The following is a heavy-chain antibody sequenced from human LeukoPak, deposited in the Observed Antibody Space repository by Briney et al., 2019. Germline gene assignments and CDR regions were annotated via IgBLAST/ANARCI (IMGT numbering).Heavy chain of an antibody. V-gene: IGHV3-23*01. CDR2: VRGSGSDT. J-gene: IGHJ4*02. D-gene: IGHD5-12*01. Sequence: GGTLRLSCAASGFTFSTYAMSWVRQAPGKGLEWVSAVRGSGSDTYYADSVKGRFTISRDNCKNTLHLQMNSLRAEDTAIYYCAKTSRVNSAYDSPFDYWGQGTPVTVSS. CDR3: AKTSRVNSAYDSPFDY. CDR1: GFTFSTYA.